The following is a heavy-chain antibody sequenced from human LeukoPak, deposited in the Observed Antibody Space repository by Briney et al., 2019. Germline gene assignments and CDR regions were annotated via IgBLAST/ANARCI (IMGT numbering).Heavy chain of an antibody. D-gene: IGHD7-27*01. CDR2: ITGSGGST. V-gene: IGHV3-23*01. CDR3: AKNWGTSNYFFDY. J-gene: IGHJ4*02. CDR1: GFTFSNYA. Sequence: GGSLRLSCAASGFTFSNYAMNWVRQAPGKGLEWVSAITGSGGSTYYTDSVKGGFTISRDNSKNTVYLQMNSLRAEDTAIYYCAKNWGTSNYFFDYWGQGTLVTVSS.